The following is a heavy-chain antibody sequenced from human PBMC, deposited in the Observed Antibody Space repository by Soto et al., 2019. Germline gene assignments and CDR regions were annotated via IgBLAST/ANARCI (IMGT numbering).Heavy chain of an antibody. V-gene: IGHV3-23*01. CDR1: GFTFSSSA. D-gene: IGHD6-19*01. Sequence: EVRLLESGGGLAQPGGSRRLSCAASGFTFSSSAMNWVRQAPGKGLDWVSSIRFGGGDTFYADSVRCRFTVSRDISRNTLYLQMNSLRAEDTAIYYCAKCFVGTVRTSGWCHWFDPWGQGTLVTVSS. CDR3: AKCFVGTVRTSGWCHWFDP. CDR2: IRFGGGDT. J-gene: IGHJ5*02.